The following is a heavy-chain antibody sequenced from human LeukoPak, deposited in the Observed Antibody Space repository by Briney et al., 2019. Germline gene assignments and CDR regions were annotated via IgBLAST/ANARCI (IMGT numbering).Heavy chain of an antibody. J-gene: IGHJ4*02. CDR3: ARDAARLIDS. D-gene: IGHD3-16*01. V-gene: IGHV3-30-3*01. CDR2: ISYDGSGK. CDR1: GFTFSHYA. Sequence: PGGSLRLSCAASGFTFSHYAMHWVRQAPGKGLEWVAAISYDGSGKYYADSLKGRFTISRDNSKNTLYLQMNSLRTEDTAVYYCARDAARLIDSWGQGTLVTVSS.